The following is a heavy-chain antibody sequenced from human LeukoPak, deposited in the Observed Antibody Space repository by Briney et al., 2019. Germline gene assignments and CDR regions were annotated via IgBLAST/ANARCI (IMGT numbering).Heavy chain of an antibody. CDR1: GYTFTGYY. CDR3: ARVGLGHRLGYCSGGSCYSGDYYYYYMDV. D-gene: IGHD2-15*01. J-gene: IGHJ6*03. CDR2: INPNSGGT. V-gene: IGHV1-2*02. Sequence: ASVKVSCKASGYTFTGYYMHWVRQAPGQGLEWMGWINPNSGGTNYAKKFQGRVTMTRDTSISTAYMELSRLRSDDTAVYYCARVGLGHRLGYCSGGSCYSGDYYYYYMDVWGKGTTVTVSS.